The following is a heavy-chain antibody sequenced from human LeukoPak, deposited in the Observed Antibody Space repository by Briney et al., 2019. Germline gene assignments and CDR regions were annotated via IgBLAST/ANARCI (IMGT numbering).Heavy chain of an antibody. CDR1: GYTFTGYY. CDR2: INPNSGGT. Sequence: GASVKVSCKASGYTFTGYYMHWVRQAPGQGLEWMGWINPNSGGTNYAQKFQSRVTMTRDTSISTAYMELSRLRSDDTAVYYCARDDFQRDDAFDIWGQGTMVTVSS. CDR3: ARDDFQRDDAFDI. V-gene: IGHV1-2*02. D-gene: IGHD3/OR15-3a*01. J-gene: IGHJ3*02.